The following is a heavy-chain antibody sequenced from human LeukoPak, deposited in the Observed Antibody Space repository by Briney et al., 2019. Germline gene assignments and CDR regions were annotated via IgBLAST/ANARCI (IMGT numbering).Heavy chain of an antibody. D-gene: IGHD2-15*01. CDR2: INPNSSVT. CDR3: AKWIEAGGYYFDY. J-gene: IGHJ4*02. CDR1: GYTLTGYY. V-gene: IGHV1-2*02. Sequence: GASVKVSCKASGYTLTGYYMHWVRQAPGQGLEWMGWINPNSSVTKYAQKFQGRVTMTRDTSISTAYMELSGLRSDDTAVYYCAKWIEAGGYYFDYWGQGTVVTVSS.